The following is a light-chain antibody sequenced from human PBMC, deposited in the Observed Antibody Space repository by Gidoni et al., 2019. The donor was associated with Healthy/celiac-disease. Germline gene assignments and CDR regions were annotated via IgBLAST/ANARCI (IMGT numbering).Light chain of an antibody. CDR2: AAS. V-gene: IGKV1-39*01. CDR3: QQSYGTPIT. Sequence: DIQMTQSPSSLSASVGDRVTITCRASQSISSYLYWYQQKPGKAPKLLIYAASSLQSGVPSRFSGSGSGTDFTLTISSLQPEDFATYYCQQSYGTPITFGQGTRLEIK. J-gene: IGKJ5*01. CDR1: QSISSY.